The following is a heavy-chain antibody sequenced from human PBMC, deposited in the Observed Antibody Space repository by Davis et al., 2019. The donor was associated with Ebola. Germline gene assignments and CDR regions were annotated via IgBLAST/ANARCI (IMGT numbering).Heavy chain of an antibody. CDR2: IIPILGIA. D-gene: IGHD2-2*01. J-gene: IGHJ4*02. Sequence: AASVKVSCKASGGTFSSYAISWVRQAPGQGLEWMGRIIPILGIANYAQKFQGRVTITADKSTSTAYMELSSLRSEDTAVYYCGREEYCSSTTCYSPFDYWGQGTLVTVSS. CDR3: GREEYCSSTTCYSPFDY. CDR1: GGTFSSYA. V-gene: IGHV1-69*04.